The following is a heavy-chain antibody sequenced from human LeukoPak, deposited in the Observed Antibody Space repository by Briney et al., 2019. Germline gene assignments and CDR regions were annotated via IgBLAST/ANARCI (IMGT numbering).Heavy chain of an antibody. J-gene: IGHJ4*02. CDR3: ARSHYYDSSGYYQLLAFFDY. CDR2: ISSSSSYI. D-gene: IGHD3-22*01. Sequence: SGGSLRLSCAASGFTFSSYSMNWVRQAPGKGLEWASSISSSSSYIYYADSVKGRFTISRDNAKNSLYLQMNSLRAEDTAVYYCARSHYYDSSGYYQLLAFFDYWGQGTLVTVSS. V-gene: IGHV3-21*01. CDR1: GFTFSSYS.